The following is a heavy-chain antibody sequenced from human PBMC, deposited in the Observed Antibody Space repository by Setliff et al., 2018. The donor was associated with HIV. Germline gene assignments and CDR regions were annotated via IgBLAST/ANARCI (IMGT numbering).Heavy chain of an antibody. CDR2: IYYSGSS. J-gene: IGHJ4*02. CDR1: GDSISSGGYY. V-gene: IGHV4-31*03. Sequence: LSLTCTVSGDSISSGGYYWSWIRQYPGKGLEWIGYIYYSGSSYYNPSLQSRITMSVETSMNQFSLRLSSVTATDTAVYYCARHRASSSGFPLDFWGQGILVTVSS. CDR3: ARHRASSSGFPLDF. D-gene: IGHD6-6*01.